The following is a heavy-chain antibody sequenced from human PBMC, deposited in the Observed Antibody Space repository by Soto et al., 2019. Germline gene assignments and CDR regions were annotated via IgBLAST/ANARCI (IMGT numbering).Heavy chain of an antibody. CDR3: ARGLRYDFWSGYRPYNWFDP. CDR2: IYYSGST. CDR1: GGSVSSGSYY. D-gene: IGHD3-3*01. V-gene: IGHV4-61*01. Sequence: SETLSLTCTVSGGSVSSGSYYWSWIRQPPGKGLEWIGYIYYSGSTNYNPSLKSRVTISVDTSKNQFSLKLSSVTAADTAVYYCARGLRYDFWSGYRPYNWFDPWGQGNLVTVSS. J-gene: IGHJ5*02.